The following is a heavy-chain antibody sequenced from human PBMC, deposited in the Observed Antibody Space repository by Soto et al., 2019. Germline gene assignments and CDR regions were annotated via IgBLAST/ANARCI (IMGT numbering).Heavy chain of an antibody. D-gene: IGHD2-2*01. Sequence: QVQLVQSGAEVKKPGASVKVSCKASGYTFTGYYMHWVRQAPGQGLEWMGWINPNSGGTNYAQKFQGRVTMTRDTSISTAYMELSRLRSDDTAVYYCARESSDIVVVPAALLPYYYYGMDVW. J-gene: IGHJ6*01. CDR3: ARESSDIVVVPAALLPYYYYGMDV. CDR2: INPNSGGT. CDR1: GYTFTGYY. V-gene: IGHV1-2*02.